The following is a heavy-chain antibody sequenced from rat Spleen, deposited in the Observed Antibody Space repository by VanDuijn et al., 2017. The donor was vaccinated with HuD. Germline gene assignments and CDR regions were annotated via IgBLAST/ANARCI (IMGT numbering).Heavy chain of an antibody. CDR1: GRTFSDYY. CDR3: ARHEDYRGLDY. Sequence: EVQLVESGGGLVQPGRSLKLSCAASGRTFSDYYMAWVRQAPTKGLGWVAYISYDGSTTYYRDSVKGRFTISRDNAKSTLYLQMDSVRSEDTGTYYCARHEDYRGLDYWGQGVMVTVSS. CDR2: ISYDGSTT. V-gene: IGHV5-7*01. D-gene: IGHD1-1*01. J-gene: IGHJ2*01.